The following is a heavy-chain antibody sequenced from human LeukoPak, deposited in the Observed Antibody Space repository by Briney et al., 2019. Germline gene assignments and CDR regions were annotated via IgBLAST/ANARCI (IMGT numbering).Heavy chain of an antibody. CDR3: ARDVGGAAAGMVDAFDI. CDR2: IRSKAYGGTT. CDR1: GFTFGDYA. D-gene: IGHD6-13*01. Sequence: QPGRSLRLSCTASGFTFGDYAMSWFRQAPGKGLEWVGFIRSKAYGGTTEYAASVKGRFTISRDDSKSIAYLQMNSLKTEDTAVYYCARDVGGAAAGMVDAFDIWGQGTMVTVSS. V-gene: IGHV3-49*03. J-gene: IGHJ3*02.